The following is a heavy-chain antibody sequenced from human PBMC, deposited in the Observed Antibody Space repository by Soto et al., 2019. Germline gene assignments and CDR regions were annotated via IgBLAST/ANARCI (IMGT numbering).Heavy chain of an antibody. J-gene: IGHJ6*02. CDR2: ISAYGSND. V-gene: IGHV3-30*03. D-gene: IGHD6-19*01. CDR3: ARAPDSSGWVREDYYYGMDV. CDR1: GFTLICYA. Sequence: PGGSLRLSCAASGFTLICYAMHWFRKAPGKGWEGQAVISAYGSNDYCSVSVKGRFPISIDNSQNPLYLQMNSLRAEDTAVYYCARAPDSSGWVREDYYYGMDVWGQGTTVPVSS.